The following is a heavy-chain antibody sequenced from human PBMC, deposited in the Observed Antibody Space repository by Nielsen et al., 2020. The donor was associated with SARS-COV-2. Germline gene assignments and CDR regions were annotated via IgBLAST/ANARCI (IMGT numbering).Heavy chain of an antibody. J-gene: IGHJ6*03. CDR1: GDSVSSNSAA. D-gene: IGHD4-17*01. CDR3: ARARGAYGDYYYYYYTDV. Sequence: LRLSWAISGDSVSSNSAAWNWIRQSPSSGLEWLGRTYYRSKWYNDYAVSVKSRITINPDTSKNQFSLHLNSVTPEDTAVYYCARARGAYGDYYYYYYTDVWGKGTTVTVSS. CDR2: TYYRSKWYN. V-gene: IGHV6-1*01.